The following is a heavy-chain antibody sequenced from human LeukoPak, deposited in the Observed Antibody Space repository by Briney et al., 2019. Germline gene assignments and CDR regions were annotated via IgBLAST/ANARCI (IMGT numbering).Heavy chain of an antibody. CDR1: GGTFSSYA. D-gene: IGHD3-22*01. V-gene: IGHV1-69*01. CDR2: IIPIFGTA. Sequence: EASVKVSCKASGGTFSSYAISWERQAPGQGLEWMGGIIPIFGTANYAQKFQGRVTITADESTSTAYMELSSLRSEDTAVYYCARALTYYYDSSGYQAHFDYWGQGTLVTVSS. J-gene: IGHJ4*02. CDR3: ARALTYYYDSSGYQAHFDY.